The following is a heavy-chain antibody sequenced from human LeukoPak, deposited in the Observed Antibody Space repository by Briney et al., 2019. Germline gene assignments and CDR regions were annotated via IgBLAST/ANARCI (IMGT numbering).Heavy chain of an antibody. Sequence: PGGSLRLSCVASGFVFSNYWMGWVRQAPGKGLEWVANIKEDGGETYYVDSAKGRFTISRDNAKNSLDLQMNSLRDEDTAVYYCARRKEVQTTFDYWGQGTLVTVSS. D-gene: IGHD4/OR15-4a*01. CDR1: GFVFSNYW. J-gene: IGHJ4*02. CDR3: ARRKEVQTTFDY. CDR2: IKEDGGET. V-gene: IGHV3-7*01.